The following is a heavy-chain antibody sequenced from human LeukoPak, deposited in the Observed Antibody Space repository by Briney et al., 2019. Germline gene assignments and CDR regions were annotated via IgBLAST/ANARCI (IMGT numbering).Heavy chain of an antibody. J-gene: IGHJ5*02. V-gene: IGHV4-59*01. CDR1: GGSISSYY. D-gene: IGHD6-19*01. CDR3: AREDSSGFPRLHNWFDP. Sequence: PSETLSLTCTVSGGSISSYYWSWIRQPPGKGLEWIGYIYYSGGTNYNPSLKSRVTISVDTSKNQFSLKLSSVTAADTAVYYCAREDSSGFPRLHNWFDPWGQGTLVTVSS. CDR2: IYYSGGT.